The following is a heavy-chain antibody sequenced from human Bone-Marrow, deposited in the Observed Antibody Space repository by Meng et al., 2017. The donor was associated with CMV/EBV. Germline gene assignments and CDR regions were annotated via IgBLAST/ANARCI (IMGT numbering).Heavy chain of an antibody. CDR2: INWNGGST. CDR3: AREGNTFGGVIGGFDT. D-gene: IGHD3-16*01. V-gene: IGHV3-20*04. CDR1: GFTFDDYG. Sequence: GGSLRLSGAASGFTFDDYGMSWVRKAPGKGLEWVPGINWNGGSTGYADSVRGRFTISRDNAKNSLYLQMNSLRAEDTAWYYCAREGNTFGGVIGGFDTWGQGTLVTVSS. J-gene: IGHJ5*02.